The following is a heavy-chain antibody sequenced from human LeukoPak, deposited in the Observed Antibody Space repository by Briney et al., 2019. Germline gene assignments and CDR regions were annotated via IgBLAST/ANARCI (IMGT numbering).Heavy chain of an antibody. CDR3: ARYYYGSSGYCDY. D-gene: IGHD3-22*01. CDR1: GGTFSSYA. Sequence: SVKVSCKASGGTFSSYAISWVRQAPGQGLEWMGRIIPIFGTANYAQKFQGRVTITTDESTSTAYMELSSLRSEDTAVYYCARYYYGSSGYCDYWGQGTLVTVSS. CDR2: IIPIFGTA. V-gene: IGHV1-69*05. J-gene: IGHJ4*02.